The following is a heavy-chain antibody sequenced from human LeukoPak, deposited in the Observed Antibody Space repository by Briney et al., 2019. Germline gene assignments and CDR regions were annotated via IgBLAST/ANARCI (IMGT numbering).Heavy chain of an antibody. CDR2: INHSGST. CDR1: GGSFSGYY. Sequence: PSETLSLTCAVYGGSFSGYYWSWIRQPPGKGLEWIGEINHSGSTNYNPSLTSRVTISVDTYKNKFYLKLSSVTAADTAVYYCASPHDYCDYNWFDLWGQGTLVTVSS. J-gene: IGHJ5*02. CDR3: ASPHDYCDYNWFDL. V-gene: IGHV4-34*01. D-gene: IGHD4-17*01.